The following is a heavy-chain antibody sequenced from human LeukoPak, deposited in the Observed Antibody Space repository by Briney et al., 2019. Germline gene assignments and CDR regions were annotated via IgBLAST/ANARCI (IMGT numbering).Heavy chain of an antibody. CDR1: GGSITSYY. CDR3: ARQGSGWHEEIDY. D-gene: IGHD6-19*01. J-gene: IGHJ4*02. Sequence: PSETLSLTCSVSGGSITSYYWSWIRQPPGKGLEWIGYIYYSGRTKYNPSLKSRVTISVDRSKKQFSLRLSSVTAADTAVYYCARQGSGWHEEIDYWGQGTLVTVSS. V-gene: IGHV4-59*08. CDR2: IYYSGRT.